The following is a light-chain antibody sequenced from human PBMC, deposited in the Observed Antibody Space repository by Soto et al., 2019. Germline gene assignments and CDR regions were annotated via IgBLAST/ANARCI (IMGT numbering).Light chain of an antibody. Sequence: QSPLTQPASVSGSPGRSITIPCAGTSSDVGAYNFVSWHQQHPGKAPKLMIYNVYDRPSGISYRFSGSKSGNTASLTISGVQGEDEADYFCTASIVRRTYVFGTWTKVTVL. V-gene: IGLV2-14*03. CDR1: SSDVGAYNF. J-gene: IGLJ1*01. CDR2: NVY. CDR3: TASIVRRTYV.